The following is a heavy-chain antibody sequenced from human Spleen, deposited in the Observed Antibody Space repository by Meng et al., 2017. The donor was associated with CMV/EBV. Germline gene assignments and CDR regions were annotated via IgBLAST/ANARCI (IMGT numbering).Heavy chain of an antibody. D-gene: IGHD3-16*01. CDR3: ARDVWSWRSLGAGFDY. CDR2: ITSDSSI. V-gene: IGHV3-69-1*02. J-gene: IGHJ4*02. CDR1: GFTSSNYA. Sequence: GESLKISCAASGFTSSNYAINWVRQAPGKGLEWVSSITSDSSIYYADSVKGRFTISRDNAKNSLYLQMSSLRAEDTAVYYCARDVWSWRSLGAGFDYWGQGTLVTVSS.